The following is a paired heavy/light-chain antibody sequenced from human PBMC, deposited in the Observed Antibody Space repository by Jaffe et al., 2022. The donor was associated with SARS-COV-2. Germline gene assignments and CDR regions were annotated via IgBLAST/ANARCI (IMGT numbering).Light chain of an antibody. CDR1: QSVSSSY. CDR2: GAS. CDR3: HRYGSSPPYT. Sequence: EIVLTQSPGTLSLSPGESATLSCRASQSVSSSYLAWYQQKRGQAPRLLIYGASTRATGIPDRFSGGGSGTDFTLTISRLEPEDFAVYYCHRYGSSPPYTFGQGTKLEIK. V-gene: IGKV3-20*01. J-gene: IGKJ2*01.
Heavy chain of an antibody. V-gene: IGHV3-53*01. CDR1: GFTVSNKD. CDR3: ARTDGWCSGANCPYYYYGMDV. D-gene: IGHD2-15*01. Sequence: EVQLVESGGGLIQPGGSLRLSCAASGFTVSNKDMNWVRQAPGKGLEWVSVLFGGGSTYYADSVKGRFTISRDNSRNTLYLEMNSLRAEDTAVYYCARTDGWCSGANCPYYYYGMDVWGQGTTVTVSS. CDR2: LFGGGST. J-gene: IGHJ6*02.